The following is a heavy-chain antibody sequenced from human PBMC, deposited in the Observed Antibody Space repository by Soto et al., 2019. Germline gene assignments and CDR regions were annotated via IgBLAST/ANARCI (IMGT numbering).Heavy chain of an antibody. CDR2: IGTAGDT. V-gene: IGHV3-13*01. CDR1: GFTFSSYD. Sequence: GGSLRLSCAASGFTFSSYDMHWVRQATGKGLEWVSAIGTAGDTYYPGSVKGRFTISRENAKNSLYLQMNSLRAEDTAVYYCARDSAGGYGSGSYGNAFDIWGQGTMVTVSS. CDR3: ARDSAGGYGSGSYGNAFDI. J-gene: IGHJ3*02. D-gene: IGHD3-10*01.